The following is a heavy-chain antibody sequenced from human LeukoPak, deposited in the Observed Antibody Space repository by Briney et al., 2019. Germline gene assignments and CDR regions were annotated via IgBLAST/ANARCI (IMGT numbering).Heavy chain of an antibody. D-gene: IGHD3-22*01. CDR1: GYTFTGYY. CDR2: ISAYNGNT. Sequence: EASVKVSCKASGYTFTGYYMHWVRQAPGQGLEWMGWISAYNGNTNYAQKLQGRVTMTTDTSTGTAYMELRSLRSDDTAVYYCASSGLHYDSSGYPFSYWGQGTLVTVSS. CDR3: ASSGLHYDSSGYPFSY. J-gene: IGHJ4*02. V-gene: IGHV1-18*04.